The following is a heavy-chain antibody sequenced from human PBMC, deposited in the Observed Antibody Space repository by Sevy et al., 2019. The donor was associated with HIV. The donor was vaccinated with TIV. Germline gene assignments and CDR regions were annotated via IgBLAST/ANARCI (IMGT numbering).Heavy chain of an antibody. CDR2: IYYTGST. CDR1: GDSISTYY. V-gene: IGHV4-59*01. D-gene: IGHD6-13*01. J-gene: IGHJ6*02. CDR3: ARGWGASAGTNYGLDV. Sequence: SETLSLTCTVSGDSISTYYWSWIRQPPGKGLEGIGYIYYTGSTKYNPSLKSRVSISVDTSKNQFSLKLTSVTAADTAVYFCARGWGASAGTNYGLDVWGQGTTVTVSS.